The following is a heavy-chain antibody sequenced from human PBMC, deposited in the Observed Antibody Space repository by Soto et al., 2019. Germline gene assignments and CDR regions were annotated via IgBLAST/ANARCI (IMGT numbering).Heavy chain of an antibody. D-gene: IGHD2-15*01. V-gene: IGHV4-31*03. Sequence: SETLSLTCTVSGGSISSGGYYWSWIRQHPGKGLEWIGYIYYSGSTYYNPSLKSRVTISVDTSKNQFSLKLSSVTAADTAVYYCASLAVAAIDYWGQGTLVTVSS. CDR1: GGSISSGGYY. CDR2: IYYSGST. CDR3: ASLAVAAIDY. J-gene: IGHJ4*02.